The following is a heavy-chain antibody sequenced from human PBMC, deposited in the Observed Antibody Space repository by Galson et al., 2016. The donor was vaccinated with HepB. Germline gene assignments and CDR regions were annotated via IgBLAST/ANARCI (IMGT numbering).Heavy chain of an antibody. CDR1: GNTFTGDY. CDR3: ASSGYYSNLNY. D-gene: IGHD3-22*01. CDR2: VNPSSGST. Sequence: SVKVSCKASGNTFTGDYLHWVRQAPGQGLEWMGRVNPSSGSTIYAHNFQGRVTMTRDTSIGTAYMERSRLRSDDTAVYYCASSGYYSNLNYWGQGTLVTVSS. J-gene: IGHJ4*02. V-gene: IGHV1-2*06.